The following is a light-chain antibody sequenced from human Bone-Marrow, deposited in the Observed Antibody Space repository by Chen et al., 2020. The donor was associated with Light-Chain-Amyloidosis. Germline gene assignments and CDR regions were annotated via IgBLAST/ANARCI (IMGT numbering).Light chain of an antibody. CDR2: RNN. V-gene: IGLV1-47*01. Sequence: QSVVTQPPSASATPGQRVTFPCSASNSNIGSSYVYWYQQLPGTAPKLLIYRNNQRPSGVPGRFSGSKSGTSASLAISGLRSEDEADYYCAAWDDSLSNWVFGGGTKLTVL. CDR1: NSNIGSSY. CDR3: AAWDDSLSNWV. J-gene: IGLJ3*02.